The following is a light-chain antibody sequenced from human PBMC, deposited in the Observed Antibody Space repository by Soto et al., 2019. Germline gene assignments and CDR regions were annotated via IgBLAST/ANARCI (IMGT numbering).Light chain of an antibody. V-gene: IGKV3-20*01. Sequence: EIVLTQSPGTLSLSPGERATLSCRASKSVSSSYLAWYQQKPGQAPRLLIYGASSRATGIPDRISGSGSGTDFHFTIRRLNPKDFAVYYCQQYGSSSFTFGPGTKVDIK. CDR2: GAS. CDR1: KSVSSSY. CDR3: QQYGSSSFT. J-gene: IGKJ3*01.